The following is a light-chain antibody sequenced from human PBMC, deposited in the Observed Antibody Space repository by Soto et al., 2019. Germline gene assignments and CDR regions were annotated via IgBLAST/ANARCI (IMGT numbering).Light chain of an antibody. CDR2: GAS. CDR3: QQYGDSPFT. CDR1: QSVSSSF. J-gene: IGKJ3*01. V-gene: IGKV3-20*01. Sequence: EIVLTQSPGTLSLSPGERATLSCRASQSVSSSFLAWYQQKPGQAPRLLIYGASTRATGIPDRFSGSGSGTEFTLTISRLEPEDFAVYYCQQYGDSPFTFGPGTKVDI.